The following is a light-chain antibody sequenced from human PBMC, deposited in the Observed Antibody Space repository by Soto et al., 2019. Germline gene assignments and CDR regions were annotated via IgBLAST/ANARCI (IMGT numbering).Light chain of an antibody. J-gene: IGKJ4*01. CDR1: QGVSSY. CDR2: DAS. Sequence: EIVLTQSPATLSLSPGERATLSCRASQGVSSYLAWYQQKPGRAPRLLIYDASNRATGIPARFSGSGSGTDFTLTISSLEPEDFAVYYCQQRSNWPPLTFGGGTKVEIK. CDR3: QQRSNWPPLT. V-gene: IGKV3-11*01.